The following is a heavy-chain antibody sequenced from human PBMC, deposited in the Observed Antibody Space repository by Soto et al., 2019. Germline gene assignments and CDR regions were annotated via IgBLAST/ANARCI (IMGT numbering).Heavy chain of an antibody. Sequence: GESLKVSCKASGYTFTNYWIGWVRQMPGKGLEWMGIIYPGDSDTKYNPSFQGQVTISADKSITTTYLKWSSLKASDTASDDGAASIYYYGMDVCAQGTTVTVSS. J-gene: IGHJ6*02. CDR3: AASIYYYGMDV. V-gene: IGHV5-51*01. CDR1: GYTFTNYW. CDR2: IYPGDSDT.